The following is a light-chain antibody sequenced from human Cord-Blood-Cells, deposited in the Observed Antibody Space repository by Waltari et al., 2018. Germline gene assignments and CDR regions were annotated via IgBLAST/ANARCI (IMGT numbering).Light chain of an antibody. CDR3: CSYAGSSTFYV. V-gene: IGLV2-11*01. CDR2: DVS. Sequence: QSALTQPRSVSGSPGQSVTISCTGTSSDVGGYYYVSWYQQLPGTAPKLMIYDVSKRPSGVPDRFSGSKSGNTASLTISGLQAEYEADYYCCSYAGSSTFYVFGTGTKVTVL. J-gene: IGLJ1*01. CDR1: SSDVGGYYY.